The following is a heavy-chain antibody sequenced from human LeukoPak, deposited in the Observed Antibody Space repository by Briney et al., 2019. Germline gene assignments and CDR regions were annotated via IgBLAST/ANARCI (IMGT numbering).Heavy chain of an antibody. J-gene: IGHJ3*02. V-gene: IGHV3-15*01. CDR3: TTDTINEI. Sequence: WGSLRLSCAASGFTFSNAWMSWVRQAPGKGLEWVGHIKAKTDGGTTDYAAPVKGRFTISRDDSKTTLYLQMNSLKTEDTAVYYCTTDTINEIWGQGTMVTVPS. D-gene: IGHD1-1*01. CDR2: IKAKTDGGTT. CDR1: GFTFSNAW.